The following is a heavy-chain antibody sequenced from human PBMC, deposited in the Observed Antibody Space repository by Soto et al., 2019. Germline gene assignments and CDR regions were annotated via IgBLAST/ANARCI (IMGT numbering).Heavy chain of an antibody. V-gene: IGHV3-30-3*01. CDR2: ISYDGSNK. CDR1: GFTFSSYA. Sequence: GGSLRLSCAASGFTFSSYAMHWVRQAPGKGLEWVAVISYDGSNKYYADSVKGRFTISRDNSKNTLYLQMNSLRAEDTAGYYCARDSGNYFKHWGQGTLVTGSS. CDR3: ARDSGNYFKH. J-gene: IGHJ1*01.